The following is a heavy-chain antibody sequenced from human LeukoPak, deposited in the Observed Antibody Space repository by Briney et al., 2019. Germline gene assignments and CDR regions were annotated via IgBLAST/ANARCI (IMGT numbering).Heavy chain of an antibody. CDR1: GGSISSSY. D-gene: IGHD6-19*01. J-gene: IGHJ4*02. CDR3: ARPAGGYSSGWYVD. CDR2: IYYSGST. Sequence: PSETLSLTCTVSGGSISSSYWSWIRQPPGKGLEWIGYIYYSGSTNYNPSLMSRVTISVDTSKNQFSLKLSSVTAADTAVYYCARPAGGYSSGWYVDWGQGTLVTVSS. V-gene: IGHV4-59*01.